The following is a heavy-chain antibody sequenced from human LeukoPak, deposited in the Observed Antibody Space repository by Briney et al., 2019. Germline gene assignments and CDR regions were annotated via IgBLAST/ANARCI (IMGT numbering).Heavy chain of an antibody. J-gene: IGHJ4*02. Sequence: PGGSLRLSCAVSGFTLSSNWMNWVRQAPGKGLEWVAIIKQDGSEKYYVDSVKGRFTISRDNAKNSLYLQMNSLGAEDTAVYYCARGNGFIIDYWGQGTLVTVSS. V-gene: IGHV3-7*01. CDR2: IKQDGSEK. CDR3: ARGNGFIIDY. D-gene: IGHD2-8*01. CDR1: GFTLSSNW.